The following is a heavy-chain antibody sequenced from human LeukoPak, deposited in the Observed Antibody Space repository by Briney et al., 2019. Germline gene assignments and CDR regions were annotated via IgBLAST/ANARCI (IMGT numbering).Heavy chain of an antibody. CDR2: IIPIFGTA. D-gene: IGHD2-2*01. V-gene: IGHV1-69*01. J-gene: IGHJ3*02. CDR1: GGSFSSYA. Sequence: GASVKVSCKASGGSFSSYAISWVRQAPGQGLEWMGGIIPIFGTANYAQKFQGRVTITADESTSTAYMELSSLRSEDTAVYYCARFSGEGIAVVPAAPGAFDIWGQGTMVTVSS. CDR3: ARFSGEGIAVVPAAPGAFDI.